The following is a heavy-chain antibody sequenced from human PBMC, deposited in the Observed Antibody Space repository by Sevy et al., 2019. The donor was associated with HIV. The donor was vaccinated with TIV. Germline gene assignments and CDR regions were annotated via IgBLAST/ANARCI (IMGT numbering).Heavy chain of an antibody. CDR2: FDPEDGET. J-gene: IGHJ4*02. V-gene: IGHV1-24*01. D-gene: IGHD3-22*01. Sequence: ASVKVSCKVSGYTLSQLSMHWERQAPGKGLEWMGRFDPEDGETIFAQKFQGRVTMTEDTFTDTAYMELSSLRSEDTAVYYCASAREYYEDNSGYLDYWGQGTLVTVSS. CDR1: GYTLSQLS. CDR3: ASAREYYEDNSGYLDY.